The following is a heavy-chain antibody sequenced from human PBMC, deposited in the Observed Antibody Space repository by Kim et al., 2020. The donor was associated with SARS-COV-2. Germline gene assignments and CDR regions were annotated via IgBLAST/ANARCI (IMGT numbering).Heavy chain of an antibody. CDR3: GADLLGSTMVYGMDV. CDR1: GFTFTSSA. CDR2: IVVGSGNT. V-gene: IGHV1-58*01. D-gene: IGHD3-10*01. J-gene: IGHJ6*02. Sequence: SVKVSCKASGFTFTSSAVQWVRQARGQRLEWIGWIVVGSGNTNYAQKFQERVSITRDMSTSTAYMELSSLRSEDTAVYYCGADLLGSTMVYGMDVWGQGNAVTGSS.